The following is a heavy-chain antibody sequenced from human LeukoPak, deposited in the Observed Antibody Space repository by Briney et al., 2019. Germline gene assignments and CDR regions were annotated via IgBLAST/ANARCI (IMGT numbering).Heavy chain of an antibody. D-gene: IGHD2/OR15-2a*01. CDR1: GGSISGYF. Sequence: SETLSLTCAVSGGSISGYFWSWSRQPPGKGLEWIGYIYYTGSTIYNPSLRSRVTMSVDVSKNQFSLDLTSVTAADTTVYYCARHDPVGHFLRGMDVWGQGTTVTVSS. CDR3: ARHDPVGHFLRGMDV. V-gene: IGHV4-59*08. J-gene: IGHJ6*02. CDR2: IYYTGST.